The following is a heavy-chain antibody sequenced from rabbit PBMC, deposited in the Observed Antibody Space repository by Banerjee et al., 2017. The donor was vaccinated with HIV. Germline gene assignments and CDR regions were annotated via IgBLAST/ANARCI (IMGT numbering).Heavy chain of an antibody. CDR3: ARAGSGYRQFDL. D-gene: IGHD8-1*01. CDR2: INTSSGNT. J-gene: IGHJ4*01. V-gene: IGHV1S45*01. CDR1: GFSFSNKYV. Sequence: QQQLEESGGDLVKPGASLTLTCKASGFSFSNKYVMCWVRQAPGKGLEWIACINTSSGNTVYATWAKGRFTISKTSSTTVTLQMTSLTAADTATYFCARAGSGYRQFDLWGPGTLVTVS.